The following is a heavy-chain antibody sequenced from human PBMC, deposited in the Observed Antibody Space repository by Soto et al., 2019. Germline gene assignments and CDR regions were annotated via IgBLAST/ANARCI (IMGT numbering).Heavy chain of an antibody. CDR2: IYHSGRT. V-gene: IGHV4-31*03. Sequence: QVQLQESGPGLVKPSQTLSLTCTVSGGSISSGGYFWSWVRQHPGKGLEWIGNIYHSGRTYYNPSLKSRVTISVDTSKNHFSLNLSAVTAAATAVYYCARFAKEENPKVGSWYYFDYWGQGTRVTVSS. CDR3: ARFAKEENPKVGSWYYFDY. CDR1: GGSISSGGYF. D-gene: IGHD6-13*01. J-gene: IGHJ4*02.